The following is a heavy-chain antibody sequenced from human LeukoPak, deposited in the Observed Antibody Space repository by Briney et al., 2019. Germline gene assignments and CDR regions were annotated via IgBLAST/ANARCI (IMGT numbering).Heavy chain of an antibody. CDR2: INPSGASA. CDR3: ARGHGSGSTNWFDP. Sequence: ASVKVSCTASGYTFTSYSIHWVRQAPGQGLEWMGIINPSGASAMYAQKFQGRVTMTRDMSTATVYLDLSSLRFDDTAVYYCARGHGSGSTNWFDPWGQGTLVTVSS. CDR1: GYTFTSYS. D-gene: IGHD3-10*01. J-gene: IGHJ5*02. V-gene: IGHV1-46*01.